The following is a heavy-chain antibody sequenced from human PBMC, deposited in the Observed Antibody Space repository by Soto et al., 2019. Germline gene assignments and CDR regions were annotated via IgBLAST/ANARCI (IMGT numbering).Heavy chain of an antibody. D-gene: IGHD3-3*01. CDR2: IYYSGST. CDR3: ARHLAYYDFWSGYGPIMEYFDY. Sequence: PSETLSLTCTVSGCSISSSSYYWGWIRQPPGKGLEWIGNIYYSGSTYYNPSLKSRVTISVDTSKNQFSLKLSSVTAADTAVYYCARHLAYYDFWSGYGPIMEYFDYWGQGTLVTSPQ. V-gene: IGHV4-39*01. J-gene: IGHJ4*02. CDR1: GCSISSSSYY.